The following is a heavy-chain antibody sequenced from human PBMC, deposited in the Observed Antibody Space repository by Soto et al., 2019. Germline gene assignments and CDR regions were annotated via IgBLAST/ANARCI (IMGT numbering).Heavy chain of an antibody. CDR3: AKDRRAGGNSAFYFDF. CDR1: GFKFSNYA. CDR2: ISATGGGT. D-gene: IGHD3-16*01. Sequence: GVSLRLSCSASGFKFSNYAMSWVRQAPGKGLEWVSLISATGGGTYYADSVKGRFTISRDNSHNTLYLQVHSLTAEDTAVYYCAKDRRAGGNSAFYFDFWGQGAQV. J-gene: IGHJ4*02. V-gene: IGHV3-23*01.